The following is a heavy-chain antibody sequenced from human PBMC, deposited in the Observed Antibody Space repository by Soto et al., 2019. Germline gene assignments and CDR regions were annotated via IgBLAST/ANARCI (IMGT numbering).Heavy chain of an antibody. D-gene: IGHD2-21*02. CDR3: ARSIVVVTALDY. J-gene: IGHJ4*02. Sequence: GASVKVSCKASGYSFTSYAMHGVLQAPGQRLEWMGWINAGNGNTKYSQKFQGRVTITRDTSASTAYMELSSLRSEDTAVYYCARSIVVVTALDYWGQGTLVTSPQ. CDR1: GYSFTSYA. CDR2: INAGNGNT. V-gene: IGHV1-3*01.